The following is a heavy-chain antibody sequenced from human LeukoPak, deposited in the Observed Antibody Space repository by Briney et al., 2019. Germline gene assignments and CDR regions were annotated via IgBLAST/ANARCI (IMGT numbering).Heavy chain of an antibody. J-gene: IGHJ3*02. D-gene: IGHD3-22*01. CDR3: ARDRYYYDSSGYHTRCAFDI. Sequence: PGGSLRLSCAASGFTVKDNFMSWVRQAPGKGLEWVSVLYSGGATYYADSVKGRFTISRDNSKNTLYLQMNSLRAEDTAVYYCARDRYYYDSSGYHTRCAFDIWGQGTMVTVSS. CDR1: GFTVKDNF. CDR2: LYSGGAT. V-gene: IGHV3-66*01.